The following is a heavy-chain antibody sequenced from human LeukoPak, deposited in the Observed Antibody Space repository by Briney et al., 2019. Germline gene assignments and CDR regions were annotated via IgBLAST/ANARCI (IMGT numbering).Heavy chain of an antibody. D-gene: IGHD3-10*01. Sequence: GGSLRLSCAASGFTFSSYAMSWVRQAPGKGLEWVSAISGSGGSTYYAASVKGRFTISRDNSKNTLYLQMNSLRAEDTAVYYCAKGFGSGSYYKPYYYYGMDVWGQGTTVTVSS. V-gene: IGHV3-23*01. CDR3: AKGFGSGSYYKPYYYYGMDV. CDR1: GFTFSSYA. J-gene: IGHJ6*02. CDR2: ISGSGGST.